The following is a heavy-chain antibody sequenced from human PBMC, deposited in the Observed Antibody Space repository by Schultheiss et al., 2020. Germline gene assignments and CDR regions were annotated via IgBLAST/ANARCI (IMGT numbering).Heavy chain of an antibody. D-gene: IGHD2-15*01. CDR1: GFTFSSYA. CDR3: ARYCSGGSCHIKNNADAFDI. J-gene: IGHJ3*02. CDR2: ISSSGSTI. V-gene: IGHV3-48*01. Sequence: GGSLRLSCAASGFTFSSYAMHWFRQAPGKGLEWVSYISSSGSTIYYADSVKGRFTISRDNSKNTLYLQMNSLRAEDTAVYYCARYCSGGSCHIKNNADAFDIWDQGTMVTVSS.